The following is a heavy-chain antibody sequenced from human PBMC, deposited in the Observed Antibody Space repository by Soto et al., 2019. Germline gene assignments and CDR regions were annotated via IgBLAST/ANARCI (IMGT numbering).Heavy chain of an antibody. CDR1: DDSIRSGGYF. D-gene: IGHD3-3*01. CDR2: ISYSGST. J-gene: IGHJ6*02. Sequence: QVQLRESGPGLVKPSQTLSLTCTVSDDSIRSGGYFWSWIRQHPGRGLEWIGFISYSGSTYYNPSLKGRVTISLGTSKNQFSLMLTSVTAADTAVYYCARARGSFSSAYSYYYGMDVWGQGTTVTVSS. V-gene: IGHV4-31*03. CDR3: ARARGSFSSAYSYYYGMDV.